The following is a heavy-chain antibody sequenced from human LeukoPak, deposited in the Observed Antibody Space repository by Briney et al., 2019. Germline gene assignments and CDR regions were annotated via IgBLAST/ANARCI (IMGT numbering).Heavy chain of an antibody. CDR2: INPSGGST. D-gene: IGHD5-18*01. CDR3: ARADTAMGKANDF. Sequence: ASVKVSCKASGHTFTSYYMHWVRQAPGQGLEWMGIINPSGGSTSYAQKFQGRVTMTRDTSTSTLYMELSSLSSEDTAVYYCARADTAMGKANDFWGQGTLVTASS. V-gene: IGHV1-46*01. J-gene: IGHJ4*02. CDR1: GHTFTSYY.